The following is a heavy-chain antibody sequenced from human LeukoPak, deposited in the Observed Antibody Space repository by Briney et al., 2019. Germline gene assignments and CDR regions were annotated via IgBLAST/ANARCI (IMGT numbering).Heavy chain of an antibody. V-gene: IGHV1-2*02. CDR3: AREELELPPHFDY. CDR1: GYTFTGYY. Sequence: ASVKVSCKASGYTFTGYYMHWVRQAPGQGLEWMGWINPNSGGTNYAQKFQGRVTMTRDTSISTAYMELSRLRSDDTAVYYCAREELELPPHFDYWGQGTLVTVSS. D-gene: IGHD1-7*01. CDR2: INPNSGGT. J-gene: IGHJ4*02.